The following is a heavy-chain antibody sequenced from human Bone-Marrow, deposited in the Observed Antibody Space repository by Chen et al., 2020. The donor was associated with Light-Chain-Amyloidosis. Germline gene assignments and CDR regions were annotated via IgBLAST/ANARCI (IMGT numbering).Heavy chain of an antibody. CDR1: GGHLSRGKW. Sequence: QVQLQESGPGLVKPSGTLSLPCTVSGGHLSRGKWWSWVRQSPGKGLEWIGEVYHNGGTNYNPSLKNRVTIFVDNSKNQFSLQLTSVTAADTAVYFCARVGSDYYDNSGFYPLDYWGQGTLVTVSS. CDR3: ARVGSDYYDNSGFYPLDY. V-gene: IGHV4-4*02. J-gene: IGHJ4*02. D-gene: IGHD3-22*01. CDR2: VYHNGGT.